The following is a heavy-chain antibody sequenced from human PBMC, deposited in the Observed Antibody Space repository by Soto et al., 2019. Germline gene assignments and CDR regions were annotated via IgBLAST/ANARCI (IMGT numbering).Heavy chain of an antibody. CDR3: AGDNSFTIFGVLHFDY. V-gene: IGHV1-69*01. J-gene: IGHJ4*02. Sequence: QVQLVQSGAEVKKPGSSVKVSCKASGDTFSNYGINWVRQAPGQGLEWMGGIIPIFRSSVYAQKFRGRVSITADESTRTAYLELSSLRSEDTAVYYCAGDNSFTIFGVLHFDYWGQGTLVTVSS. CDR1: GDTFSNYG. D-gene: IGHD3-3*01. CDR2: IIPIFRSS.